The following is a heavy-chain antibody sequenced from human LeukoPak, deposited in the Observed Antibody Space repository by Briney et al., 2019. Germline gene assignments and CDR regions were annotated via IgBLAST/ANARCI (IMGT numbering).Heavy chain of an antibody. D-gene: IGHD1/OR15-1a*01. CDR2: ISSSSSTI. Sequence: GGSLRLSCAASGFTFSSYSMNWVRQAPGKGLEWVSYISSSSSTIYYADSVKGRFTISRDNAKNSLYLQMNSLRAEDTAVYYCARNNRASAFDIWGQGTMVTVSS. CDR3: ARNNRASAFDI. J-gene: IGHJ3*02. V-gene: IGHV3-48*04. CDR1: GFTFSSYS.